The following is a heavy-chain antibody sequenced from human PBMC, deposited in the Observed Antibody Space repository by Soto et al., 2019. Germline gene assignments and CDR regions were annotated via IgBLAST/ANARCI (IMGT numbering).Heavy chain of an antibody. CDR3: ARSGDNYNVLEY. J-gene: IGHJ4*02. Sequence: GGSLRLSCAASGFSISDHYMSWIRQAPGKGLEWVSYSSNSGTFTKYADSVKGRFSISRDNAKNSLYLEINSLRGEDTAIYYCARSGDNYNVLEYWGQGTPVTVSS. V-gene: IGHV3-11*03. CDR2: SSNSGTFT. CDR1: GFSISDHY. D-gene: IGHD3-10*02.